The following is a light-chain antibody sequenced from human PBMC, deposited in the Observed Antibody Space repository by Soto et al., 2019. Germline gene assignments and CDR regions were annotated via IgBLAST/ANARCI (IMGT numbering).Light chain of an antibody. J-gene: IGKJ4*01. CDR1: QSITTY. CDR3: QHSYITPRA. Sequence: DIQMTQSPSSLPASVGDRVTITCRASQSITTYLHWYQQKPGKAPKLLISAASSLQSGVPSRFSGSGSGTDFTLTISSLQPEDFATYYCQHSYITPRAFGGGTKVEI. CDR2: AAS. V-gene: IGKV1-39*01.